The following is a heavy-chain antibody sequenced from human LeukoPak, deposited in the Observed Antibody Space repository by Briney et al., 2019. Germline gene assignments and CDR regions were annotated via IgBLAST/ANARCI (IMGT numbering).Heavy chain of an antibody. Sequence: GRSLRLSCAASGFTFDDYAMHWVRQAPGKGLEGVSGISWNSGSIGYADCVKGRFTISRDNAQNSLYQQMNSLRAEDTALYYCAKDRGSGSYRGLGMDVWGQGTAVTVSS. J-gene: IGHJ6*02. CDR1: GFTFDDYA. D-gene: IGHD3-10*01. CDR2: ISWNSGSI. CDR3: AKDRGSGSYRGLGMDV. V-gene: IGHV3-9*01.